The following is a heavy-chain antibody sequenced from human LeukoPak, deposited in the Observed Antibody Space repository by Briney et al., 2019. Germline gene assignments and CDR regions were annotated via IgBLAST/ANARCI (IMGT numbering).Heavy chain of an antibody. CDR2: ITGSSSAI. CDR3: ARPYSSSWLVQWVFDY. Sequence: GGSLRLSCAASGFTLSNYNMNWVRQAPGKGLEWVSYITGSSSAIYYADSVKGRFTISRDNAKNSLYLQMNSLRAEDTAVYYCARPYSSSWLVQWVFDYWGQGTLVTVSS. V-gene: IGHV3-48*01. J-gene: IGHJ4*02. D-gene: IGHD6-13*01. CDR1: GFTLSNYN.